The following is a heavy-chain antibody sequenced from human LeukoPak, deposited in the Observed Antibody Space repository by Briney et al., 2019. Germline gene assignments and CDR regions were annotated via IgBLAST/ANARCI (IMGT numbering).Heavy chain of an antibody. V-gene: IGHV4-59*01. Sequence: PSETLSLTCTVSGGSITSNYWHWIRQPPGKGLEWIGYIYYSGSTNYNPSLKSRVTISVDTSKNLLSLKLSSVSAADTAVYYCARSRWFGELDYWGQGMLVTVSS. CDR3: ARSRWFGELDY. CDR1: GGSITSNY. CDR2: IYYSGST. D-gene: IGHD3-10*01. J-gene: IGHJ4*02.